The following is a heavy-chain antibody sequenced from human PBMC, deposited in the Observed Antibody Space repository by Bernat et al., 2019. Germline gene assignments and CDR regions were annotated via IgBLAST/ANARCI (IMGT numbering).Heavy chain of an antibody. CDR3: AKAPYYYGSVDY. Sequence: EVHLVESGGGLVQPGGSLRLSCAASGFTFSSFWMTWVRQAPGKGLECVANIKEDGSEKYYVDSVKGRFTISRDNAKNSLYLQMNSLRADDTAVYYCAKAPYYYGSVDYWGQGTLVTVSS. J-gene: IGHJ4*02. CDR1: GFTFSSFW. CDR2: IKEDGSEK. V-gene: IGHV3-7*03. D-gene: IGHD3-10*01.